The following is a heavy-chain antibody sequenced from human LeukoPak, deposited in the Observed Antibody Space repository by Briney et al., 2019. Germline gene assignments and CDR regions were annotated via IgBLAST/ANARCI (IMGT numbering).Heavy chain of an antibody. CDR2: IKNTGST. V-gene: IGHV4-39*07. J-gene: IGHJ5*02. CDR3: ARDREYSSSGLVWFDP. D-gene: IGHD6-6*01. Sequence: SETLSLTCTVSGASMSSSYYSWGWIRQPPGKGLEWIASIKNTGSTWYNPSLKSRVTISVDTSENQFSLKLTSVTAADTAVYYCARDREYSSSGLVWFDPWGHGILVTVSS. CDR1: GASMSSSYYS.